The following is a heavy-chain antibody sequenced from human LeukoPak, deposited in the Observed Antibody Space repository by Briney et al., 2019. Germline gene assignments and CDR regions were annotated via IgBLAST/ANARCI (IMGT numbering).Heavy chain of an antibody. CDR1: GGSISSYY. J-gene: IGHJ5*02. D-gene: IGHD6-13*01. CDR3: AGGTAAAASYNWFDP. CDR2: IYYSGST. V-gene: IGHV4-59*01. Sequence: SETLSLTCTVSGGSISSYYWSWIRQPPGKGREWIGYIYYSGSTNYNPSRKSRVTISVDTSKNQFSLKLSSVTAADTAVYYCAGGTAAAASYNWFDPWGQGTLVTVSS.